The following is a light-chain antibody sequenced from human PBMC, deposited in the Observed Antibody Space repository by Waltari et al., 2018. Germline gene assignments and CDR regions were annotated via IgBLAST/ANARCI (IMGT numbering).Light chain of an antibody. CDR1: QSLSYRYNNRNY. CDR3: HQYYTTPFT. J-gene: IGKJ3*01. V-gene: IGKV4-1*01. CDR2: WAS. Sequence: DIVMSQSPDSLAVSLGERATIQCRSSQSLSYRYNNRNYLAWYQQRPGPPPKRLIYWASLRESGVPDRFSGSGSGTDFTLTISSLQAEDVAIYYCHQYYTTPFTFGPGTTVDIK.